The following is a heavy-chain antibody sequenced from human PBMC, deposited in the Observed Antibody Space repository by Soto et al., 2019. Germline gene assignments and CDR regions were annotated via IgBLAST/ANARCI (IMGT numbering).Heavy chain of an antibody. CDR2: IYPSDSYT. D-gene: IGHD3-22*01. CDR1: GYSFSTYW. J-gene: IGHJ4*02. V-gene: IGHV5-10-1*01. Sequence: GESLKISCKGSGYSFSTYWIGWVRQMPGKGLEWIGVIYPSDSYTNYSPSFQGHVTISADKSISTAYLQWSSLKASDTAMYYCARLGYYDSSGYQAYWGQGTLVTVSS. CDR3: ARLGYYDSSGYQAY.